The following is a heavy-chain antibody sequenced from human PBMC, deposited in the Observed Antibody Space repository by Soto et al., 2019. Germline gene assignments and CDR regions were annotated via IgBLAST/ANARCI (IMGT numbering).Heavy chain of an antibody. CDR1: GFTLSNAW. J-gene: IGHJ4*02. V-gene: IGHV3-15*07. CDR3: TFDLPSHLHCTSGTTPYYDSSGYYYELFY. CDR2: IKSKTDGGTT. Sequence: GGSLRLSCAASGFTLSNAWMNWVRQAPGKGLEWVGRIKSKTDGGTTDYAAPVKGRFTISRDDSKNTLYLQMNSLKTEYTAVYYCTFDLPSHLHCTSGTTPYYDSSGYYYELFYWGQGTLVTVSS. D-gene: IGHD3-22*01.